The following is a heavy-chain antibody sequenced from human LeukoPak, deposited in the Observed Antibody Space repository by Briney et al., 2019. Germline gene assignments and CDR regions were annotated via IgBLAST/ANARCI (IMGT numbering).Heavy chain of an antibody. Sequence: ASVKVSCKASGYTFTNYGVTWVRQAPGQGLEWMGRISAYNGNTNYAQKLQGRVTMTTDTSTSTAYMELRSLRSDDTAVYYCARDAHSSSWPYYFDYWGQGTLVTVSS. CDR2: ISAYNGNT. V-gene: IGHV1-18*01. CDR1: GYTFTNYG. J-gene: IGHJ4*02. D-gene: IGHD6-13*01. CDR3: ARDAHSSSWPYYFDY.